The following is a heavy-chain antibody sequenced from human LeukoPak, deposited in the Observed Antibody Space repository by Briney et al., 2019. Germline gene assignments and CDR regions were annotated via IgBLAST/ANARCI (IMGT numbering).Heavy chain of an antibody. CDR1: GFIFSDYY. V-gene: IGHV3-11*01. J-gene: IGHJ3*02. CDR2: ITDSGNEI. Sequence: PGESLRLSCAPSGFIFSDYYMSWVRQAPGKGPEWVSYITDSGNEIYYADSVKGRFTISRDNAKNSLFLQVNSLRAEDTAVYYCARLSHYAFDMWGQGAVVTVSS. CDR3: ARLSHYAFDM.